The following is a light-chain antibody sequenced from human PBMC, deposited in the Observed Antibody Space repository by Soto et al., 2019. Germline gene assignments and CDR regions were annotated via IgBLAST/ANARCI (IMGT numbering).Light chain of an antibody. CDR3: QQYGDSPLT. Sequence: EIVLTQSPGTLSLSLGERATLSCRASQSVSSSTSLAWYQQKTGQAPRLLIYGAFSRAVGVPDRFSGSGSGTDFTLTINRLEPEDFAVYYCQQYGDSPLTFGGGTKVE. V-gene: IGKV3-20*01. CDR2: GAF. J-gene: IGKJ4*01. CDR1: QSVSSSTS.